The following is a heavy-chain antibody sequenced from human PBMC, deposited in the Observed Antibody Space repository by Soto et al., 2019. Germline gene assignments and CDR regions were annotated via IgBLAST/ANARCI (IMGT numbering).Heavy chain of an antibody. CDR3: ARRYGWLYFDY. J-gene: IGHJ4*02. CDR1: GDSISSSNYF. CDR2: IFYSGST. D-gene: IGHD6-19*01. Sequence: PSETLSLTCTVSGDSISSSNYFWGWIRQPPGKGLEWIGTIFYSGSTYYNPSLKSRVTISVDTSKNQFSLRLTSVTAADTALYYCARRYGWLYFDYWGQGSLVTVS. V-gene: IGHV4-39*01.